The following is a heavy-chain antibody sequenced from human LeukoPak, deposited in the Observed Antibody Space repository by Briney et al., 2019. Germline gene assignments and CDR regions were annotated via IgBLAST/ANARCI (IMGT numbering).Heavy chain of an antibody. J-gene: IGHJ4*02. CDR2: ISTSGNTI. CDR3: ARKYSGSGNYFFGY. Sequence: GGSLRLSCAASGFTFSSYNMNWVRQAPGKGLEWVSFISTSGNTIYYVDSVKGRFTISRDNAKNSLYLQMNSLRDEDTAVYYCARKYSGSGNYFFGYWGQGTLVTVSS. CDR1: GFTFSSYN. D-gene: IGHD3-10*01. V-gene: IGHV3-48*02.